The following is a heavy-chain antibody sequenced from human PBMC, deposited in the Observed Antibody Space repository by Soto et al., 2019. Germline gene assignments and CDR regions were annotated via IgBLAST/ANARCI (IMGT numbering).Heavy chain of an antibody. Sequence: EVQLVESGGGLVQSGGSLRLSCAASGFTFSSYSMNWVRQAPGKGLEWVSYISSSSSTIYYADSVKGRFTISRDNAKNSLYLQMNSLRDEDTAVYYCARSKADSSGYYPMPYYFDYWGQGTLVTVSS. CDR2: ISSSSSTI. V-gene: IGHV3-48*02. CDR3: ARSKADSSGYYPMPYYFDY. J-gene: IGHJ4*02. D-gene: IGHD3-22*01. CDR1: GFTFSSYS.